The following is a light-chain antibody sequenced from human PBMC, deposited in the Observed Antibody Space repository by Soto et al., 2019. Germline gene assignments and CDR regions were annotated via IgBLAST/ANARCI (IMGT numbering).Light chain of an antibody. CDR2: DVS. V-gene: IGLV2-14*01. CDR1: SSDVGGYNY. CDR3: SSYTSSSTLVV. J-gene: IGLJ2*01. Sequence: QSALTQPASVSGSPGQSITISCTGTSSDVGGYNYVSWYQQHQGKAPKLMIYDVSNRPSGVSNRFSGSKSGNTASLTISGLQAEEDADYCCSSYTSSSTLVVFGGGTKLTVL.